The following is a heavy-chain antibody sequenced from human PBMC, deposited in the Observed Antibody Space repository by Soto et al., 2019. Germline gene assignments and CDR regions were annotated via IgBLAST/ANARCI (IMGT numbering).Heavy chain of an antibody. CDR3: ARSREQWLVDAFDI. V-gene: IGHV4-34*01. D-gene: IGHD6-19*01. CDR2: VNPTGST. CDR1: GGSFSGYY. Sequence: QAQVQQWGAGLLKSSETLSLTCAVYGGSFSGYYWSWIRQSPGKGLEWIGEVNPTGSTKYNPSLKSRVTISVDTSKNQFSLNLNSVTAADTALYYCARSREQWLVDAFDIWGQGTMVTVSS. J-gene: IGHJ3*02.